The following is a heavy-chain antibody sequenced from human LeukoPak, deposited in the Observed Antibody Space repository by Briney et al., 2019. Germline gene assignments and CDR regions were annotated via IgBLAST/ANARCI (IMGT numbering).Heavy chain of an antibody. J-gene: IGHJ4*02. D-gene: IGHD6-19*01. CDR2: INHSGST. V-gene: IGHV4-34*01. Sequence: PSETLSLTCAVYGGSFSGYYWSWLRQPPGKGLEWIGEINHSGSTNYNPSLKSRVTISVDTSKNQFSLKLSSVTAADTAVYYCAKRPDGSGWYQMHYWGQGTLVTVSS. CDR1: GGSFSGYY. CDR3: AKRPDGSGWYQMHY.